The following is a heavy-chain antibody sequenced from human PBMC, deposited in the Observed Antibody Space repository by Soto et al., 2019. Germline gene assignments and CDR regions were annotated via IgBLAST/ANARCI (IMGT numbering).Heavy chain of an antibody. CDR2: IYYSGST. Sequence: QLHLRESGPGLVKPSETLSLTCTVSGGSITSSSYYWGWIRQPPGKGLEWIGSIYYSGSTYYNPSLKSRVPIAVDTFKNQFSLKLSSVTSADTAVYYCATQEVGGSYVYTFDPWGQGTLVTVSS. D-gene: IGHD1-26*01. CDR3: ATQEVGGSYVYTFDP. CDR1: GGSITSSSYY. V-gene: IGHV4-39*01. J-gene: IGHJ5*02.